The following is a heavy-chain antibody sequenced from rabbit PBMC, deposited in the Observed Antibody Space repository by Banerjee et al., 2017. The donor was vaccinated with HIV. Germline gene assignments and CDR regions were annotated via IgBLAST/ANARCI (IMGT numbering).Heavy chain of an antibody. Sequence: QSLEESGGDLVKPGASLTLTCTASGFSFSSRYYMCWVRQAPGKGLEWIACMNTETGKGVYAERAKGRFALPKTPTATVTPQMTKLAAGDTATYFCAGDLTAVIGWNFYLWGQGTLVTVS. D-gene: IGHD1-1*01. CDR3: AGDLTAVIGWNFYL. CDR2: MNTETGKG. CDR1: GFSFSSRYY. V-gene: IGHV1S40*01. J-gene: IGHJ4*01.